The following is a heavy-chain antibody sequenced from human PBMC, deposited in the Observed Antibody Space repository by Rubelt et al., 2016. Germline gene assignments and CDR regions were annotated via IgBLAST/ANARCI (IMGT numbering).Heavy chain of an antibody. CDR1: GGSISSYY. CDR2: IYYSGST. Sequence: QVQLQESGPGLVKPSETLSLTCTVSGGSISSYYWSWIRHPPGKGLEWIGYIYYSGSTNYNPSLKSRVTISVDTSKNQFSLKLSSVTAADTAVYYCAREGQWLQYNWFDPWGQGTLVTVSS. J-gene: IGHJ5*02. V-gene: IGHV4-59*01. D-gene: IGHD6-19*01. CDR3: AREGQWLQYNWFDP.